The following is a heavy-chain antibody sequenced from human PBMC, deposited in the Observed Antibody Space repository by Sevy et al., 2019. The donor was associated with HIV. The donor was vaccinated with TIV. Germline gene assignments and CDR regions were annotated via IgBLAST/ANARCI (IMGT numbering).Heavy chain of an antibody. CDR3: ARERGEPYSSSWYGVFDYYYGMDV. CDR2: ISGSGRYI. Sequence: GGSLRLSCAASGFTFSSYTMSWVRQAPGKGLEWVSAISGSGRYIYYADSVKGRFTISRDNAKNSLYLQMNSLRAEDTAVYYCARERGEPYSSSWYGVFDYYYGMDVWGQGTTVTVSS. CDR1: GFTFSSYT. V-gene: IGHV3-21*01. D-gene: IGHD6-13*01. J-gene: IGHJ6*02.